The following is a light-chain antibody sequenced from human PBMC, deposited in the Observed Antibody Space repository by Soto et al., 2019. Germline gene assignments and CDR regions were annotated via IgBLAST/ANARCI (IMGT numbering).Light chain of an antibody. Sequence: QSVLTQPASVSGSPGQSITISCTGTSSDIGSYNLVSWYQQYPGKAPKLMIYEDTKRPSGVSNRFSGSKSGNTASLTISGLQAEDEADYFCCSYAGINTFFVFGTGTKVTAL. CDR3: CSYAGINTFFV. CDR1: SSDIGSYNL. J-gene: IGLJ1*01. V-gene: IGLV2-23*01. CDR2: EDT.